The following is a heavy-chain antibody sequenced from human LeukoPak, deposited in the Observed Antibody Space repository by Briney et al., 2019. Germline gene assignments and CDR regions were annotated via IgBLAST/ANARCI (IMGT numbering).Heavy chain of an antibody. J-gene: IGHJ4*02. V-gene: IGHV3-11*03. D-gene: IGHD3-10*01. Sequence: PGGSLRLSCAVSGFTFSDSYISWIRQAPGKGLEWVSYISPSSSDTNYADSVKGRFTISRDNAKNSLYLQMNSLRAEDTAVYYWARTRGRGPGGYFDYWGQGTLVTVSS. CDR2: ISPSSSDT. CDR1: GFTFSDSY. CDR3: ARTRGRGPGGYFDY.